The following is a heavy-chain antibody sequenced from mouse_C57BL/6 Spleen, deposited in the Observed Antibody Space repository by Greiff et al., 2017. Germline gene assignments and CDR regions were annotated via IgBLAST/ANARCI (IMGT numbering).Heavy chain of an antibody. V-gene: IGHV1-19*01. J-gene: IGHJ2*01. D-gene: IGHD1-1*01. CDR3: ARTPTVVDY. CDR2: INPYNGGT. CDR1: GYTFTDYY. Sequence: VQLKQSGPVLVKPGASVKMSCKASGYTFTDYYMNWVKQSHGKSLEWIGVINPYNGGTSYNQKFKGKATLTVDKSSSTAYMELNSLTSEDSAVYYCARTPTVVDYWGQGTTLTVSS.